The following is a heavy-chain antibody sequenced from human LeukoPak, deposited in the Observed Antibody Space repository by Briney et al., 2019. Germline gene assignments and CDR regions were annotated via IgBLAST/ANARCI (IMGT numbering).Heavy chain of an antibody. D-gene: IGHD2-2*02. J-gene: IGHJ1*01. CDR2: IIPIFGPA. V-gene: IGHV1-69*13. CDR1: GGTFSSYA. CDR3: ARDGYYCSSTSCYNYFQY. Sequence: SVKVSCKASGGTFSSYAIIWVRQAPGQGLEWMGGIIPIFGPANYAQKFQGRVTITADESTSAAYMELSSLRSEDTAVYYCARDGYYCSSTSCYNYFQYWGQGTLVTVSS.